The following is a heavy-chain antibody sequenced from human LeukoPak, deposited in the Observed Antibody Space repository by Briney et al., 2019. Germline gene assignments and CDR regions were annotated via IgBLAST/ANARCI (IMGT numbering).Heavy chain of an antibody. CDR1: GFTFSSYA. D-gene: IGHD3-3*01. CDR2: ISYDGSNK. CDR3: ANLPLASGPSGY. V-gene: IGHV3-30-3*01. Sequence: GGSLRLSCAVSGFTFSSYAMHWVRQAPGKGLEWVAVISYDGSNKYYADSVKGRFTISRDNSKNTLYLQMNSLRVEDTAVFYCANLPLASGPSGYWGQGTLVTVSS. J-gene: IGHJ4*02.